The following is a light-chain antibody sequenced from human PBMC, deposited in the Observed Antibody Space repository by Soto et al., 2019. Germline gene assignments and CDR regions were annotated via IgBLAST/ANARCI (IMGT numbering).Light chain of an antibody. Sequence: SYELTQPPSVSVAPEKTARITCGGNNIGSKRVHWYRQKPGQAPVLVIYYDSDRPSGIPERFSGANSGNTATLTISRVEAGDEADYYCQVWDFTADHDVFGTGTKLTVL. CDR3: QVWDFTADHDV. V-gene: IGLV3-21*04. CDR1: NIGSKR. CDR2: YDS. J-gene: IGLJ1*01.